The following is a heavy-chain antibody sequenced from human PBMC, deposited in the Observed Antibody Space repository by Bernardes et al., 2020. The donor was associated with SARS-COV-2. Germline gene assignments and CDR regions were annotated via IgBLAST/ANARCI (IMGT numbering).Heavy chain of an antibody. CDR3: AKDTAGDQLDAFDI. V-gene: IGHV3-23*01. CDR2: ISGSGNTT. J-gene: IGHJ3*02. CDR1: GFTFTKYD. Sequence: GGSLRLSCAASGFTFTKYDMSWVRQAPGKGLEWVSGISGSGNTTYYADSVKGRFTISRDNSKNTLFLQMDSLRAEDTAVYYCAKDTAGDQLDAFDIWGQGTMVTVSS. D-gene: IGHD3-16*01.